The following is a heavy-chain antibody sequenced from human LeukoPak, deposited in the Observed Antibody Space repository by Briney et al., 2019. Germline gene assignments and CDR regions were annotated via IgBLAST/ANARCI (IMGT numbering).Heavy chain of an antibody. V-gene: IGHV3-21*01. CDR3: ARDLRFLEWLSPQAFDY. CDR1: GFTFSSYS. D-gene: IGHD3-3*01. CDR2: ISSSSSYI. J-gene: IGHJ4*02. Sequence: GGSLRLSCAASGFTFSSYSMTWVRQAPGKGLEWVSSISSSSSYIYYADSVKGRFTISRDNAKNSLYLQMNSLRAEDTAVYYCARDLRFLEWLSPQAFDYWGQGTLVTVSS.